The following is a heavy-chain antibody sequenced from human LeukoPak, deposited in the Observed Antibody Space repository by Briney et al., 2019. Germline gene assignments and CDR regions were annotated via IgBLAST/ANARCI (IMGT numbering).Heavy chain of an antibody. CDR3: ARTRGRIVITFGGVHFDY. Sequence: SETLSLTCAVYGGSFSGYYWSWIRQPPGKGLEWIGEINHSGSTNYNPSLKSRVTISVDTSKNQFSLKLSSVTAADTAVYYCARTRGRIVITFGGVHFDYWGQGTLVTVSS. CDR1: GGSFSGYY. J-gene: IGHJ4*02. D-gene: IGHD3-16*01. V-gene: IGHV4-34*01. CDR2: INHSGST.